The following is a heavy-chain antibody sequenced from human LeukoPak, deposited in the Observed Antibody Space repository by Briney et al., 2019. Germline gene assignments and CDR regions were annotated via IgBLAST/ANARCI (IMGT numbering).Heavy chain of an antibody. CDR2: ISSSGTTI. CDR1: GFTFSDYY. J-gene: IGHJ6*03. CDR3: ARLSGSTSSIPYYYYMDV. Sequence: GGSLRLSCAASGFTFSDYYMSWTRQDPGKGLEWVSYISSSGTTIYYADSVKGRFTISRDNAKNSLYLQMNSLRAEDTAVYYCARLSGSTSSIPYYYYMDVWGKGTTVTVSS. D-gene: IGHD2-2*01. V-gene: IGHV3-11*04.